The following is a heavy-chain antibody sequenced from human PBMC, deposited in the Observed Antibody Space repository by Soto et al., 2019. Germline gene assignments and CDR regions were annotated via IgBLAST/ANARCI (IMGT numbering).Heavy chain of an antibody. CDR3: ARRGGSGWFFDY. J-gene: IGHJ4*02. CDR1: GDSTSSSY. Sequence: QVQLQESGPGLVKPSETLSLTCTVSGDSTSSSYWTWIRQPPGRGLEWIGYVHFSGSPNYNPSLRMRVTITVGTSKSQFSRKLSSVTATDMAVYYFARRGGSGWFFDYWGQGILVIVSS. V-gene: IGHV4-59*08. D-gene: IGHD6-19*01. CDR2: VHFSGSP.